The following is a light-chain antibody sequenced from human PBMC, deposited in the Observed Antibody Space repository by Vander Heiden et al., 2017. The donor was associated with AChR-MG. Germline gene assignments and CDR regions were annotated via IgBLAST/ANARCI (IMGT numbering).Light chain of an antibody. V-gene: IGLV3-1*01. CDR2: QDT. CDR1: NLGNKY. J-gene: IGLJ2*01. CDR3: QAWDSNIHVV. Sequence: SYELTQPPSVSVSPGPTASITCSGDNLGNKYACWYQQKPGQSPVLVIYQDTKRPSGLPERFSGSNSGNTATLTISGTQAMDEADYYCQAWDSNIHVVFGGGTKLTVL.